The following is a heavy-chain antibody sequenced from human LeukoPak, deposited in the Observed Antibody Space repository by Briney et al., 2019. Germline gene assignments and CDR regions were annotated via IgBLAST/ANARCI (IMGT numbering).Heavy chain of an antibody. CDR1: NGPINTYQ. CDR2: IHYSGSA. J-gene: IGHJ4*02. CDR3: VETSHDY. V-gene: IGHV4-59*08. Sequence: PAETLSLTCTVSNGPINTYQWSWIRQPPGKGLEWIGNIHYSGSANYNPSLKSRVTISVDTSKNQFSLKLSSVTAADTAVYYCVETSHDYWGQGTLVTVSS. D-gene: IGHD1-1*01.